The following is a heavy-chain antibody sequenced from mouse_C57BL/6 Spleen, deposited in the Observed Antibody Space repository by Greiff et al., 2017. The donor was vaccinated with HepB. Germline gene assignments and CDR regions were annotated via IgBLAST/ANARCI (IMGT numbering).Heavy chain of an antibody. V-gene: IGHV5-17*01. CDR3: ASHYYGSSWYFDV. D-gene: IGHD1-1*01. J-gene: IGHJ1*03. CDR2: ISSGSSTI. Sequence: DVKLVESGGGLVKPGGSLKLSCAASGFTFSDYGMHWVRQAPEKGLEWVAYISSGSSTIYYADTVKGRFTISRDNAKNTLFLQMTSLRSEDTAMYYCASHYYGSSWYFDVWGTGTTVTVSS. CDR1: GFTFSDYG.